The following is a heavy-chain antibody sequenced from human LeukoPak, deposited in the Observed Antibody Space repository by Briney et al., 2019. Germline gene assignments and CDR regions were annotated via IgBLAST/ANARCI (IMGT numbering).Heavy chain of an antibody. CDR1: GFTFSSYA. J-gene: IGHJ4*02. V-gene: IGHV3-30-3*01. CDR3: ARDQEGVFDY. CDR2: ISYDGSNK. D-gene: IGHD3-16*01. Sequence: GGSLRLSCAASGFTFSSYAMHWVRQAPGKGLEWVAVISYDGSNKYYADSVKGRFTISRDNPKNTLYLQMNSLRAEDTAVYYCARDQEGVFDYWGQGTLVTVSS.